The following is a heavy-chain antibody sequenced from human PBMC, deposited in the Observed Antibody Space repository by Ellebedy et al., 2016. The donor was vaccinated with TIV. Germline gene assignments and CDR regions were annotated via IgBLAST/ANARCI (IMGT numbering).Heavy chain of an antibody. D-gene: IGHD2-21*01. CDR2: ISSTSAYA. CDR3: ARDSIDNCDDDCYYYFDN. J-gene: IGHJ4*02. Sequence: GESLKISCVASGFTFSDHYMSWVRQAPGRGLEWVSSISSTSAYADYGDSVKGRFTVSRDNAKNSLYLQMNSLRSEDTAVYYCARDSIDNCDDDCYYYFDNWGQGAPVTVSS. CDR1: GFTFSDHY. V-gene: IGHV3-11*06.